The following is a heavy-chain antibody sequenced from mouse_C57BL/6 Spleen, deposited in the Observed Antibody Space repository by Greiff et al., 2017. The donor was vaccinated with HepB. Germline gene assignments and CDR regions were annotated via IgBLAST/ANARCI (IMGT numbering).Heavy chain of an antibody. Sequence: VQLQQSGPELVKPGASVKISCKASGYAFSSSWMNWVKQRPGKGLEWIGRIYPGDGDTNYNGKFKGKATLTADKSSSTAYMQLSSLTSEDSAVYCCARGGLGLTPLDYWGQGTTLTVSS. CDR2: IYPGDGDT. D-gene: IGHD4-1*01. CDR3: ARGGLGLTPLDY. J-gene: IGHJ2*01. V-gene: IGHV1-82*01. CDR1: GYAFSSSW.